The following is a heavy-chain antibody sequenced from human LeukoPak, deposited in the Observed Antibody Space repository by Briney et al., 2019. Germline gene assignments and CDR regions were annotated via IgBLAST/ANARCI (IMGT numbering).Heavy chain of an antibody. CDR1: GYSFTSYW. J-gene: IGHJ1*01. D-gene: IGHD2-15*01. Sequence: PGESLKISCKGSGYSFTSYWIGWVRQMPGKGLEWMGIIYPGDSDTRYSPSFQGQVTISADKSISTAYLQWSSLKASDTAMYYRARHNSSRRYCSGGSCYSRYFQHWGQGTLVTVSS. V-gene: IGHV5-51*01. CDR3: ARHNSSRRYCSGGSCYSRYFQH. CDR2: IYPGDSDT.